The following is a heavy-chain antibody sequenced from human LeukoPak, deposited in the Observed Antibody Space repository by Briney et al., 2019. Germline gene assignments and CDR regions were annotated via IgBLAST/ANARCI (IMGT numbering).Heavy chain of an antibody. V-gene: IGHV1-69*06. D-gene: IGHD3-22*01. J-gene: IGHJ4*02. CDR3: ARDGYYDRSGYIRRSLDY. CDR1: GGTFSSYA. CDR2: IIPIFGTA. Sequence: SVKVSCKASGGTFSSYAISWVRQAPGQGLEWMGRIIPIFGTANYAQKFQGRVTITADKSTSTAYMELSSLRSEDTAVYYCARDGYYDRSGYIRRSLDYWGQGTLVTVSS.